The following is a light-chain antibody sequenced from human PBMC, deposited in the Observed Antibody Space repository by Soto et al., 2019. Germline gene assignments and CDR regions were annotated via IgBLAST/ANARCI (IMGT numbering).Light chain of an antibody. CDR1: SSDVGAYDY. CDR2: EVS. Sequence: QSVLTQPASGSGSPGQSITISCTGTSSDVGAYDYVSWYQQHPDKAPKLMIYEVSHRPSGVSNRFYGSKSVNTATPTISGLQAEDEADYYCSSYTSSSTRVFGTGTKVPVL. V-gene: IGLV2-14*03. J-gene: IGLJ1*01. CDR3: SSYTSSSTRV.